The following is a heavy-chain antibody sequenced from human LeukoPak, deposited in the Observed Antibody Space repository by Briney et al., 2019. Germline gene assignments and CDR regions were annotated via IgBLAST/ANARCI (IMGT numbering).Heavy chain of an antibody. CDR2: ISPSGST. J-gene: IGHJ4*01. D-gene: IGHD1-14*01. Sequence: SETLSLTCAVYSGSFSGYYWSWIRQPPGKGLEWIGEISPSGSTTYNPSLKTRVTISTDTSKNQFSLKLKSVTAADTAVYYCAGDHYLALKDWGHGMLVTVSS. V-gene: IGHV4-34*01. CDR1: SGSFSGYY. CDR3: AGDHYLALKD.